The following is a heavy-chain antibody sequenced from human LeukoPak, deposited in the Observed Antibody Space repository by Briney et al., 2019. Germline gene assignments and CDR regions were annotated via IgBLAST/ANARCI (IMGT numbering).Heavy chain of an antibody. J-gene: IGHJ4*02. CDR1: GFTFSRYT. CDR2: ISGDSKYI. Sequence: PGGSLRLSCAGSGFTFSRYTFNWVRQAPGRGLEWVSAISGDSKYIYYTDSVKGRFTISRDNAKNSVFLQMNSLRVEDTAVYYCARVRMAAAGPRTDAFDYWGQGTLVTVSS. CDR3: ARVRMAAAGPRTDAFDY. V-gene: IGHV3-21*01. D-gene: IGHD6-13*01.